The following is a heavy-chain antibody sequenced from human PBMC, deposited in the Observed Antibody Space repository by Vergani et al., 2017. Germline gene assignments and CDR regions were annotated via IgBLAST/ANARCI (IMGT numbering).Heavy chain of an antibody. D-gene: IGHD3-10*01. CDR2: IYYSGTV. J-gene: IGHJ5*01. V-gene: IGHV4-39*01. CDR3: ARLGYSSRSYFDS. CDR1: GGSISSNSYY. Sequence: QLHLQESGPGLVKPSETLSLTCTVSGGSISSNSYYWAWIRQPPGKGLEWIGNIYYSGTVYYPPSLKSRATISIDTSRNQFSLKLTSVTAADTAVYYCARLGYSSRSYFDSWGQGTLVTVSS.